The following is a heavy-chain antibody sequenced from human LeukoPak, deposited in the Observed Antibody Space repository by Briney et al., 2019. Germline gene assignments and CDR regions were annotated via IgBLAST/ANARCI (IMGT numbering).Heavy chain of an antibody. CDR3: AKAGMTTVTGIQSYYYYGMDV. CDR2: ISGSGGST. D-gene: IGHD4-17*01. Sequence: GGSLRLSCAATGFTFSSYAMSWVRQAPGKGLEWVSAISGSGGSTYYADSVKGRFTISRDNSKNTLYLQMNSLRAEDTAVYYCAKAGMTTVTGIQSYYYYGMDVWGQGTTVTVSS. J-gene: IGHJ6*02. CDR1: GFTFSSYA. V-gene: IGHV3-23*01.